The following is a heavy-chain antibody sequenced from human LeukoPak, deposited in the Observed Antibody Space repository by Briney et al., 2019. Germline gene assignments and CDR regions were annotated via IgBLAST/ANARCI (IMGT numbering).Heavy chain of an antibody. V-gene: IGHV3-23*01. Sequence: PGGSLRLSCAASGFTFSSYAMSWVRQAPGKGLEWVSAISGSGGSTYYADSVKGRFTISRDNSKNTLYLQMNSLGAEDTAVYYCASENVLRYFDWLGLVYWGQGTLVTVSS. CDR2: ISGSGGST. D-gene: IGHD3-9*01. J-gene: IGHJ4*02. CDR3: ASENVLRYFDWLGLVY. CDR1: GFTFSSYA.